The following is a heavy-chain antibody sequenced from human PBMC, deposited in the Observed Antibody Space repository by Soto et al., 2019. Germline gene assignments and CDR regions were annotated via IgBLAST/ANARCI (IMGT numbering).Heavy chain of an antibody. D-gene: IGHD2-2*01. V-gene: IGHV1-46*01. J-gene: IGHJ6*02. CDR1: GYTFTSYY. CDR3: ASQVVVVPAAPLYYYYGMDV. Sequence: VQLVQSGAEVKKPGASVKVSCKASGYTFTSYYMHWVRQAPGQGLEWMGIINPSGGSTSYAQKFQGRVTMTRDTSTSTVYMELSSLRSEDTAVYYCASQVVVVPAAPLYYYYGMDVWGQGTTVTVSS. CDR2: INPSGGST.